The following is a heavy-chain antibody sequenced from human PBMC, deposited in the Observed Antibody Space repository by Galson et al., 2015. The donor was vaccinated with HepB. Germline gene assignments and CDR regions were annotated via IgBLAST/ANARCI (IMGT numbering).Heavy chain of an antibody. J-gene: IGHJ4*02. D-gene: IGHD2-21*02. CDR1: GFTFSTYP. CDR2: ISYDGDNK. CDR3: ARQRGDWYFVY. Sequence: SLRLSCAASGFTFSTYPMHWVRQAPGRGLEWVALISYDGDNKYYADSVKGRLTISRDNSKNTLYLQMNSLRAEDTAVYYCARQRGDWYFVYWGQGTLVTVSS. V-gene: IGHV3-30-3*01.